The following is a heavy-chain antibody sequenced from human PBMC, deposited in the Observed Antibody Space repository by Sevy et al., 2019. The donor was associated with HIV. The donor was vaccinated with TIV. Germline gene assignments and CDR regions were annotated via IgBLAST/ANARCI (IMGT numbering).Heavy chain of an antibody. CDR1: GFIFSDFY. V-gene: IGHV3-11*01. D-gene: IGHD2-2*01. CDR3: ARDHVVVEPLANYGMDV. CDR2: ISSRGTTI. J-gene: IGHJ6*02. Sequence: GGSLRLSCAASGFIFSDFYMSWVRQAPGKGLEWISYISSRGTTIYYADSVKGRFTISRDNAKNSLYLQMKSLTAEDTAVYYCARDHVVVEPLANYGMDVWGQGTTVTVSS.